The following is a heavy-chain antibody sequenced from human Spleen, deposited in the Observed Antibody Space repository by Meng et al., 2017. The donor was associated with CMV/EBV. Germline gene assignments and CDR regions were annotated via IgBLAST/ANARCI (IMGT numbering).Heavy chain of an antibody. CDR2: IYWDDVE. CDR3: AHRIHFWKEYDAFDV. CDR1: GGSLDSGGVG. J-gene: IGHJ3*01. Sequence: SGPTLVKXXETLTLTCSFSGGSLDSGGVGVGWXRQPPGKAPEWLXVIYWDDVERYSPSLKSRLTITKDNSRKEVVLRXTNVDPVXTATFYCAHRIHFWKEYDAFDVWGPGTVVTVSS. V-gene: IGHV2-5*02. D-gene: IGHD3-3*02.